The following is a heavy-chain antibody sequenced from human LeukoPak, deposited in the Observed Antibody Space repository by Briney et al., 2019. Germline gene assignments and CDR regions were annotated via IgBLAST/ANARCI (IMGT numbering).Heavy chain of an antibody. D-gene: IGHD5-18*01. Sequence: GGSLRLSCAASGFTFSSYGMHWVRQAPGKGLEWVAFIRYDGSNKYNADSVKGRFTISRDKSKNTLYLQMNSLRVEDTAVYYCAKESQRGYSYGHIRDYFDSWGPGTLATVSS. CDR3: AKESQRGYSYGHIRDYFDS. V-gene: IGHV3-30*02. J-gene: IGHJ4*02. CDR2: IRYDGSNK. CDR1: GFTFSSYG.